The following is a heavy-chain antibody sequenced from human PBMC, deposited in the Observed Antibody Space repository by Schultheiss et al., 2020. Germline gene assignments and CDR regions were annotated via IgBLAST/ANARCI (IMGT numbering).Heavy chain of an antibody. D-gene: IGHD2-15*01. CDR3: AREGAGYCSGGSCYSFDAFDI. J-gene: IGHJ3*02. V-gene: IGHV3-30*03. Sequence: GESLKISCAASGFTFSSYGMHWVRQAPGKGLEWVAVISYDGSNKYYGDSVKGRFTISRDNSKNTLYLQMNSLRAEDTAVYYCAREGAGYCSGGSCYSFDAFDIWGQGTMVTVSS. CDR1: GFTFSSYG. CDR2: ISYDGSNK.